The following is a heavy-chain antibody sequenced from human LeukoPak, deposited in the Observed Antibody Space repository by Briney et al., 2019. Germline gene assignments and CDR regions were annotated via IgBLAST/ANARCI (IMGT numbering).Heavy chain of an antibody. CDR2: ISSSGSTI. D-gene: IGHD1-1*01. V-gene: IGHV3-48*03. Sequence: PGGSLRLSCAASGFTFSSYEMNWVRQAPGKGLEWVLYISSSGSTIYYADSVKGRFTISRDNAKNSLYLQMNSLRAEDTAVYYCARVGWKYYYYMDVWGKGTTVTVSS. J-gene: IGHJ6*03. CDR1: GFTFSSYE. CDR3: ARVGWKYYYYMDV.